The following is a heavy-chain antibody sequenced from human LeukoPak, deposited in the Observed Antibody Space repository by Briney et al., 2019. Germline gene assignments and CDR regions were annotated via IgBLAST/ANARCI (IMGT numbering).Heavy chain of an antibody. CDR1: GGTFSSYA. Sequence: SVKVSCKASGGTFSSYAISWVRQAPGQGLEWMGRIIPIFGTANYAQKFQGRVTITTDESTSTAYMELSSLRSEDTAVYYCARVKLRFLEWLMLDVWGKGTTVTVSS. CDR3: ARVKLRFLEWLMLDV. CDR2: IIPIFGTA. D-gene: IGHD3-3*01. J-gene: IGHJ6*04. V-gene: IGHV1-69*05.